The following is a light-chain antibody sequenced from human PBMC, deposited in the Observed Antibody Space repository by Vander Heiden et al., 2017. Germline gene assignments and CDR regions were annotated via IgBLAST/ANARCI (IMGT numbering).Light chain of an antibody. Sequence: DIQMTQSPSTLSASVGDRVTITCRASQSISSCLAWYQQKPGKAPKLLIYDASSLESGVPSRFSGSGYGTEFTLTISSRQPDDFATYYCQQYNSYSPWTFGQGTKVEIK. CDR3: QQYNSYSPWT. CDR1: QSISSC. V-gene: IGKV1-5*01. CDR2: DAS. J-gene: IGKJ1*01.